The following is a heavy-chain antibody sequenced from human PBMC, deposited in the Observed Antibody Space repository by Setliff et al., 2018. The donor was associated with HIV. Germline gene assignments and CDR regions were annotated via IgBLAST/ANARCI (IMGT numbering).Heavy chain of an antibody. CDR3: ARGVNTGGYHYYYYYMDV. J-gene: IGHJ6*03. CDR2: IYYSGST. D-gene: IGHD2-2*01. V-gene: IGHV4-39*01. CDR1: GGSIRSSSSY. Sequence: PSETLSLTCTVSGGSIRSSSSYWGWIRQPPGKGLEWIGIIYYSGSTYYKPPLKSRVTISVDTSKKQFSLKLSSVTAADTAVYYCARGVNTGGYHYYYYYMDVWGKGTTVTVSS.